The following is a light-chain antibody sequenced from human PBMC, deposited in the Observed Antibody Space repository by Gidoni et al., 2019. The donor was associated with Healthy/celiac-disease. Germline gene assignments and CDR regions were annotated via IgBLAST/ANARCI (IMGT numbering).Light chain of an antibody. CDR1: SSNIGSNT. CDR2: SNN. CDR3: AAWDDSLNGWV. Sequence: QSVLTQPPSASGTPGQRVNISCSVSSSNIGSNTVNWYQQLPGTAPKLLIYSNNQRPSGGPDRFSGSKSGTSASLAISGLQSEDEADYYCAAWDDSLNGWVFGGGTKLTVL. V-gene: IGLV1-44*01. J-gene: IGLJ3*02.